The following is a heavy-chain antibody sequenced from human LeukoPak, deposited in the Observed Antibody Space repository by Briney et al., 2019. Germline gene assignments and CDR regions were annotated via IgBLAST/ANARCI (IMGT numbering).Heavy chain of an antibody. Sequence: PSQTLSLTCTVSGGSISSGGYYWSWIRQHPGKGLEWIGEINHSGSTNYNPSLKSRVTISVDTSKNQFSLKLSSVTAADTAVYYCARYRGHSYGDWGQGTLVTVSS. J-gene: IGHJ4*02. D-gene: IGHD5-18*01. CDR1: GGSISSGGYY. CDR3: ARYRGHSYGD. V-gene: IGHV4-31*03. CDR2: INHSGST.